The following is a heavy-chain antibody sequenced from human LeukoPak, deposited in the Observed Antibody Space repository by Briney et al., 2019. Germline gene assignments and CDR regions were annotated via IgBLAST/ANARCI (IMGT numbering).Heavy chain of an antibody. CDR3: ARPGPYCSSTSCPNWFDP. V-gene: IGHV4-34*01. CDR2: INHSGST. D-gene: IGHD2-2*01. J-gene: IGHJ5*02. Sequence: LETLSLTCAVYGGSFSGYYWSWIRQPPGKGLEWIGEINHSGSTNYNPSLKSRVTISVDTSKNQFSLKLSSVTAADTAVYYCARPGPYCSSTSCPNWFDPWGQGTLVTVSS. CDR1: GGSFSGYY.